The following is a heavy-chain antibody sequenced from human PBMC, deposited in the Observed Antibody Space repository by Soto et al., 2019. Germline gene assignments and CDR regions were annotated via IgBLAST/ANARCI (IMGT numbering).Heavy chain of an antibody. CDR3: VGGYYFGDY. Sequence: QVQLVESGGGVVQPGRSLRLSCAASGFTFSSYGMHWVRQAPGKGLQWVAVISYDGSNKYNADSVKGRFTISRDDSKNTLYLQMNSLRAEDTAVYYCVGGYYFGDYWGQGTLVIVSS. D-gene: IGHD3-22*01. J-gene: IGHJ4*02. CDR1: GFTFSSYG. CDR2: ISYDGSNK. V-gene: IGHV3-30*03.